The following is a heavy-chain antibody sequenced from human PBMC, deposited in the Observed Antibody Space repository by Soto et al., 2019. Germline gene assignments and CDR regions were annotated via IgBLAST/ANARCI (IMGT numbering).Heavy chain of an antibody. CDR3: AHIVVAGLGYYFAY. V-gene: IGHV2-5*02. J-gene: IGHJ4*02. CDR2: IYWADDK. Sequence: QITLKESGPTLVKPTQTLTLTCTFSGFSLSSTRMAVGWIRQPPGKALEWLALIYWADDKRYSPFLKSRLTITKDTPKYQVVLTMSNMVPVDTARYYCAHIVVAGLGYYFAYWGQGTLVTVSS. CDR1: GFSLSSTRMA. D-gene: IGHD6-19*01.